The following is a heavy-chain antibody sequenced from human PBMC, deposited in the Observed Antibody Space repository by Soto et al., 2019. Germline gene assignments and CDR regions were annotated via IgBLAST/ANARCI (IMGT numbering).Heavy chain of an antibody. J-gene: IGHJ4*02. Sequence: SETLSLTCTVSGGSISSSGYYWGWIRQPPGKGLEWIGSIYYSGSTYYNPSLKSRVTISVDTSKNQFSLKLSSVTAADTAVYYCARVVVVPAAMPYYFDYWGQGTLVTVSS. V-gene: IGHV4-39*01. D-gene: IGHD2-2*01. CDR1: GGSISSSGYY. CDR2: IYYSGST. CDR3: ARVVVVPAAMPYYFDY.